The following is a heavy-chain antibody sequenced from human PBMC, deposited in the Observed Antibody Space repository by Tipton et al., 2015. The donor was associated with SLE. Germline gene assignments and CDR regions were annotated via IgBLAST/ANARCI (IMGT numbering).Heavy chain of an antibody. CDR2: ISYDGSNK. V-gene: IGHV3-30*04. CDR1: GFTFSSYA. CDR3: ARGGGSYSRDWYFDL. Sequence: RSLRLSCAASGFTFSSYAMHWVRQAPGKGLEWVAVISYDGSNKYYADSVKGRFTISRDNSKNTLYLQMNSLRAEDTAVYYCARGGGSYSRDWYFDLWGRGTLVTVSS. D-gene: IGHD1-26*01. J-gene: IGHJ2*01.